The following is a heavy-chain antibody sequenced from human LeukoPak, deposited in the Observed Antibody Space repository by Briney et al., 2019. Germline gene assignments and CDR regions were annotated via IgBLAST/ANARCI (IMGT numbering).Heavy chain of an antibody. CDR2: ISAYNGNT. CDR1: GYTFTGYY. V-gene: IGHV1-18*04. J-gene: IGHJ4*02. D-gene: IGHD2-2*01. CDR3: ARGGVKRCSSTSCYGDY. Sequence: EASVKVSCKASGYTFTGYYMHWVRQAPGQGLEWMGWISAYNGNTNYAQKLQGRVTMTTDTSTSTAYMELRSLRSDDTAVYYCARGGVKRCSSTSCYGDYWGQGTLVTVSS.